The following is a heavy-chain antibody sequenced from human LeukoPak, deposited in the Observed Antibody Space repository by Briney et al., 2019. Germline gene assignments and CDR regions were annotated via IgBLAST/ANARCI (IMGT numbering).Heavy chain of an antibody. V-gene: IGHV3-48*03. CDR1: GFSLSDYE. Sequence: GGSLRLSCTASGFSLSDYEINWVRQAPGKGLEWVSYINTGSSSIYYADSLKGRFTISRDDAKNSVYLQLNSLRAEDTALYYCARETSHCGGVCYDYWGQGTLVTVSS. D-gene: IGHD2-21*02. CDR2: INTGSSSI. J-gene: IGHJ4*02. CDR3: ARETSHCGGVCYDY.